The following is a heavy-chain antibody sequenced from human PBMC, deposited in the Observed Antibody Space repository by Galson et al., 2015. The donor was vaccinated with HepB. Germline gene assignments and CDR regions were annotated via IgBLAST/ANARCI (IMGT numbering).Heavy chain of an antibody. J-gene: IGHJ4*02. CDR1: GFTFSSYG. D-gene: IGHD6-19*01. V-gene: IGHV3-30*18. CDR2: ISYDGSNK. Sequence: SLRLSCAASGFTFSSYGMHWVRRAPGKGLEWVAVISYDGSNKYYADSVKGRFTISRDNSKNTLYLQMNSLRAEDTAVYYCAKGNGYSSCWYHGVCFDYWGQGTPVTVSS. CDR3: AKGNGYSSCWYHGVCFDY.